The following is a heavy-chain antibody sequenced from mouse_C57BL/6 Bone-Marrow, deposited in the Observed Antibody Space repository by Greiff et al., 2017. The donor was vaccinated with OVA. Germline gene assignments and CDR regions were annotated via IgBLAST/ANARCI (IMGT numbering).Heavy chain of an antibody. CDR2: ISSGSSTI. Sequence: EVQLVESGGGLVKPGGSLKLSCAASGFTFSDYGMHWVRQAPEKGLEWVAYISSGSSTIYYADTVKGRFTISIDNAKNTLFLQMTSLRSEDTAMYYCASTGDYGNYGAMDYWGQGTSVTVSS. D-gene: IGHD2-1*01. V-gene: IGHV5-17*01. CDR1: GFTFSDYG. J-gene: IGHJ4*01. CDR3: ASTGDYGNYGAMDY.